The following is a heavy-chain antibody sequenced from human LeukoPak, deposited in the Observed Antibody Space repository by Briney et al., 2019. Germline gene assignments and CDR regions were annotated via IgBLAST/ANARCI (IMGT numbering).Heavy chain of an antibody. Sequence: SETLSLTCTVSGGSISSGDYYWTWIRQPPGKGLEWIGYIYYSGSTYHNPSLKSRVTISVDTSKNQFSLKLSSVTAADTAVYYCASTYCSSTSCSSFDYWGQGTLVTVSS. CDR3: ASTYCSSTSCSSFDY. D-gene: IGHD2-2*01. CDR1: GGSISSGDYY. J-gene: IGHJ4*02. V-gene: IGHV4-61*08. CDR2: IYYSGST.